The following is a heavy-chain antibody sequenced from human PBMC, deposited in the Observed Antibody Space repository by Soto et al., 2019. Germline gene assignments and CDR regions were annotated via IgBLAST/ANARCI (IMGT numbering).Heavy chain of an antibody. CDR2: ISYDGSDK. J-gene: IGHJ6*02. CDR1: AFTFSSYA. D-gene: IGHD3-22*01. CDR3: ARDRLYESNTYYLNYGMDV. Sequence: PGGSLRLSCAASAFTFSSYAMHWVRQAPGKGLDWVAVISYDGSDKYYADSVKGRFTVSRDNSKNTLYLQMNSLRADDTAVYYCARDRLYESNTYYLNYGMDVWGQGTTVTVSS. V-gene: IGHV3-30-3*01.